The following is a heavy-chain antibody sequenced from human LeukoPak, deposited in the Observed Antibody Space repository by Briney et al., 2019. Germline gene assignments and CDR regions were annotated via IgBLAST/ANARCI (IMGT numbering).Heavy chain of an antibody. CDR1: GGSISSGSYY. CDR3: ARERRAAAGHYYYYYMDV. Sequence: SETLSLTCTVSGGSISSGSYYWSWIRQPAGKGLEWIGRIYTSGSTNYNPSLKSRVTISVDTSKNQFSLKLSSVTAADTAVYYCARERRAAAGHYYYYYMDVWGKGTTVTVSS. CDR2: IYTSGST. D-gene: IGHD6-13*01. V-gene: IGHV4-61*02. J-gene: IGHJ6*03.